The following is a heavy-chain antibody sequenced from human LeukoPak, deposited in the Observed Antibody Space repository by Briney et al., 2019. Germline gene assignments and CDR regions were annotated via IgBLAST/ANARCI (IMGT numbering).Heavy chain of an antibody. CDR2: ISAYNGNT. V-gene: IGHV1-18*01. Sequence: ASVKVSCKASGYTFTSYGISRVRQAPGQGLEWMGWISAYNGNTNYAQRLQGRVNMTTDTSTSTAYMELRSLRSDDTAVYYCARDLLGIAAAGTVWFDPWGQGTLVTVSS. D-gene: IGHD6-13*01. J-gene: IGHJ5*02. CDR1: GYTFTSYG. CDR3: ARDLLGIAAAGTVWFDP.